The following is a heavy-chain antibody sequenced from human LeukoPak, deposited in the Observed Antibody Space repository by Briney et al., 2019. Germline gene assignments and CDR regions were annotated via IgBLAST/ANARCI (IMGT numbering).Heavy chain of an antibody. J-gene: IGHJ6*03. D-gene: IGHD3-3*01. Sequence: PGGSLRLSCAASGFTFSSYSMNWVRQAPGKGLEWVAFIRYDGSNKYYADSVKGRFTISRDNSKNTLYLQMNSLRAEDTAVYYCARGRLLEWSPGYYYYYMDVWGKGTTVTVSS. V-gene: IGHV3-30*02. CDR3: ARGRLLEWSPGYYYYYMDV. CDR2: IRYDGSNK. CDR1: GFTFSSYS.